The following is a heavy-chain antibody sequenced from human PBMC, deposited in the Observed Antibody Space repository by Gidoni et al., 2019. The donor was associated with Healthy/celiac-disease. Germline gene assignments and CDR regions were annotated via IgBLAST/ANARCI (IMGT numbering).Heavy chain of an antibody. CDR1: GGPFSRYA. J-gene: IGHJ6*02. D-gene: IGHD2-15*01. CDR2: SIPIFGTA. Sequence: QVQLVQSGAEVKKPGSSVKVSCKASGGPFSRYAISWVRQAPGQGLEWMGGSIPIFGTANYAQKFQGRVTITADESTSTAYMELSSLRSEDTAVYYCASPELLTRDYYYGMDVWGQGTTVTVSS. CDR3: ASPELLTRDYYYGMDV. V-gene: IGHV1-69*01.